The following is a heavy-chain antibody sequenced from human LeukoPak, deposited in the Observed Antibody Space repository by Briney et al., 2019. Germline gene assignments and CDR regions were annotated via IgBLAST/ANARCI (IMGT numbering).Heavy chain of an antibody. V-gene: IGHV4-4*07. CDR2: LYTSGST. J-gene: IGHJ4*02. D-gene: IGHD5-18*01. CDR3: ARTTPMSTIDY. CDR1: GGSTSSYY. Sequence: SETLSLTCTVSGGSTSSYYWSWIRQPAGKGLEWIGRLYTSGSTNYNPSLKSRVTMSVDTSKNQFSLKLSSVTAADTAVYYCARTTPMSTIDYWGQGTLVTVSS.